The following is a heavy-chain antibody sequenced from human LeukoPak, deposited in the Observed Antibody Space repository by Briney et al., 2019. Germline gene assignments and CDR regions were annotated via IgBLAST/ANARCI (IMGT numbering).Heavy chain of an antibody. CDR3: ARDVYGGSHAFDI. V-gene: IGHV3-7*01. CDR1: GFTFSSYW. J-gene: IGHJ3*02. Sequence: GGSLRLSCAASGFTFSSYWMSWVRQAPGKGLEWVANIKQDGSEKYYVDSVKGRFTISRDNAKNSLYLQMNSLRAEDTAVYYCARDVYGGSHAFDIWGQGTMVTVSS. CDR2: IKQDGSEK. D-gene: IGHD4-23*01.